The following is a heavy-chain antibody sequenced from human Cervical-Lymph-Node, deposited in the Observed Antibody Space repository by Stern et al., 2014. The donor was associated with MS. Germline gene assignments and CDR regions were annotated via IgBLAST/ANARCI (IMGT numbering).Heavy chain of an antibody. V-gene: IGHV1-69*01. Sequence: QVQLVQSEAEVKKPGSSVKVSCKTSGGTFSNSAFSWIRQAPGQGLEWMVVIIAIFGTATYAQKFQSRVTITAHESTNTAYMDLSSLGSEDTAIYYCGRSAGYYSAMDVWGQGTTVTVSS. J-gene: IGHJ6*02. CDR1: GGTFSNSA. CDR3: GRSAGYYSAMDV. CDR2: IIAIFGTA. D-gene: IGHD3-3*01.